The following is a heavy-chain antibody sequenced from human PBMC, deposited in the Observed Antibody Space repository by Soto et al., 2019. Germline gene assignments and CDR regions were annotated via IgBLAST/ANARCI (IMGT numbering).Heavy chain of an antibody. CDR3: ARERKWEPLPY. Sequence: QVQLVQSGAEVREPGASVKVSCKTSGYTFSRYGITWVRQAPGQGLEWMGWINGNTGHTIYAMNLEDRLTISTDTSTSTAYIELRRLKSDDTAVDYCARERKWEPLPYWGQGTLVTVSS. CDR1: GYTFSRYG. CDR2: INGNTGHT. J-gene: IGHJ4*02. V-gene: IGHV1-18*01. D-gene: IGHD1-26*01.